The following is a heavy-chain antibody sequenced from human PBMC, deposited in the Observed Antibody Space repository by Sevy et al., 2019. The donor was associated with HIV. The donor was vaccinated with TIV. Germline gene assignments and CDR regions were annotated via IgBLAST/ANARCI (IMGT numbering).Heavy chain of an antibody. J-gene: IGHJ4*02. CDR3: ARALRLGELSSYY. V-gene: IGHV3-21*01. CDR1: GFTFSTYN. Sequence: GGSLRLSCAASGFTFSTYNMNWVRQAPGKGLEWVSSISSSSTYIYYADSVEGRFTISRDNAKNSLYLQMNSLRAEDTAVYYCARALRLGELSSYYWGQGTLVTVSS. CDR2: ISSSSTYI. D-gene: IGHD3-16*02.